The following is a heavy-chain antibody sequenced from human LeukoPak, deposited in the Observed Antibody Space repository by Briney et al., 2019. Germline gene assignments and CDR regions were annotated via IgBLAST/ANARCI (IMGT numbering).Heavy chain of an antibody. V-gene: IGHV4-59*08. CDR3: ARLLAGEYAPFDI. Sequence: SETLSLTCTVSGGSLSPYYWSWIRQPPGTGLEWIGNIFYSGSTNYNPSLQSRVSISVDTSKNQFSLNLSSVTAADTAVYYCARLLAGEYAPFDIWGQGTMVTVSS. CDR2: IFYSGST. J-gene: IGHJ3*02. CDR1: GGSLSPYY. D-gene: IGHD2-8*01.